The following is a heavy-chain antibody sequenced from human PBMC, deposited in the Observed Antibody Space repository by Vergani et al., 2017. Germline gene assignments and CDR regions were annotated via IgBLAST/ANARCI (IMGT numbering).Heavy chain of an antibody. CDR3: ARDSYYDYVWGSYRPSVQYYFDY. CDR1: GFTFSNAW. Sequence: EVQLVESGGGLVKPGGSLRLSCAASGFTFSNAWMSWVRQAPGKGLEWVGRIKSKTDGGTTDYAAPVKGRFTISRDNSKNTLYLQMNSLRAEDPAVYYCARDSYYDYVWGSYRPSVQYYFDYWGQGTLVTVSS. V-gene: IGHV3-15*01. J-gene: IGHJ4*02. CDR2: IKSKTDGGTT. D-gene: IGHD3-16*02.